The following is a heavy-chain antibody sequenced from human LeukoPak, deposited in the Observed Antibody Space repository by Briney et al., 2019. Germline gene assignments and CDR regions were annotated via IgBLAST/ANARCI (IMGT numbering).Heavy chain of an antibody. V-gene: IGHV5-51*01. J-gene: IGHJ4*02. CDR1: GYSSTTYW. D-gene: IGHD4-17*01. Sequence: GESLKISCQGSGYSSTTYWIAWVRQMPGKGLEWMGIIYPGDSDTRYSPSFQGQVTISADRSISIAYLQWSSLKASDTAMYYCARLRDGDFDYWGQGSLVTVFS. CDR3: ARLRDGDFDY. CDR2: IYPGDSDT.